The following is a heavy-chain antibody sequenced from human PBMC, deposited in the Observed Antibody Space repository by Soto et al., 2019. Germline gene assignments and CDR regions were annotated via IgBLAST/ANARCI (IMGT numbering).Heavy chain of an antibody. V-gene: IGHV3-30-3*01. J-gene: IGHJ4*02. D-gene: IGHD6-13*01. CDR2: ISYDGSNK. CDR3: ARVNSSSWYLGGWFDY. CDR1: GFTFSSYA. Sequence: GGSLRLSCAASGFTFSSYAMHWVRQAPGKGLEWVAVISYDGSNKYYADSVKGRFTISRDNSKNTLYLQMNSLRAEDTAVYYCARVNSSSWYLGGWFDYWGQGTLVTVSS.